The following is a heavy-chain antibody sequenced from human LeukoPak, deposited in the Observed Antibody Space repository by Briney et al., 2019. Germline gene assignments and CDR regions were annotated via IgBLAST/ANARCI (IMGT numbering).Heavy chain of an antibody. V-gene: IGHV3-21*01. CDR2: ISTSSTYI. D-gene: IGHD6-13*01. J-gene: IGHJ4*02. CDR3: ARVSTAASLAIDY. Sequence: GGSLRLSCAASGFTFSSNSMNWVRQAPGKGLEWVSSISTSSTYIYYADSVKGRFTISRDNARNSLYLQMNSLRAEDTAVYYCARVSTAASLAIDYWGQGTLVTVST. CDR1: GFTFSSNS.